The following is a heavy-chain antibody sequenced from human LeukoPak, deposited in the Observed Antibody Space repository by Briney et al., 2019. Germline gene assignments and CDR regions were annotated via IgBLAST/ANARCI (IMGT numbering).Heavy chain of an antibody. J-gene: IGHJ4*02. V-gene: IGHV4-39*07. CDR2: MYSYGSA. CDR1: GDSISESGYY. Sequence: PSETLSLTCSVSGDSISESGYYWGWIRQTPGKGLEWIASMYSYGSANYNPSLKSRVTISADTPKNQFSLKVSSVTAADTAVYYCARHSVAAALSYFDYWGQGALVTVSS. CDR3: ARHSVAAALSYFDY. D-gene: IGHD6-13*01.